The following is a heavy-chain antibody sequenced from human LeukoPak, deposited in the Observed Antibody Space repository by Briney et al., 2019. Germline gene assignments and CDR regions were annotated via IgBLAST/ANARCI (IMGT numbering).Heavy chain of an antibody. Sequence: GGSLRLSCAASGFTFNDYYMSWVRQAPGKGLEWVSVTYSGGSTYYADSVKGRFTISRDNSKNTLYLQMNSLRAEDTAVYYCARGIEVGSGYMDVWGKGTTVTISS. D-gene: IGHD3-22*01. CDR2: TYSGGST. J-gene: IGHJ6*03. V-gene: IGHV3-66*01. CDR1: GFTFNDYY. CDR3: ARGIEVGSGYMDV.